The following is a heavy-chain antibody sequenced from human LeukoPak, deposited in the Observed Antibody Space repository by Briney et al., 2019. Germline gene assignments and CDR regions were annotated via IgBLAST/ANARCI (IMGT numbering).Heavy chain of an antibody. CDR3: ARRNRSGWYFDY. CDR2: IHYSGST. D-gene: IGHD6-19*01. CDR1: GDSISSYY. Sequence: SETLSLTCTVSGDSISSYYWSWIRQPPGRGLEWIGSIHYSGSTNHNPSLKSRAITSVDTSKNQFSLNLYSVTAADTAVYYCARRNRSGWYFDYWGQGTLVTVSS. V-gene: IGHV4-59*08. J-gene: IGHJ4*02.